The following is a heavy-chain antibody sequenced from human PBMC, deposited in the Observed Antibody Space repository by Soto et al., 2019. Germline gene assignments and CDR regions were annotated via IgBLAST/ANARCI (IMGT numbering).Heavy chain of an antibody. Sequence: VGSLRLSCAASGFTFSGYAMSSVLQAPGKGLEWVSAISGSGGSTYYADSVKGRFTISRDNSKNTLYLQMNSLKAEDTAVYYCAKEKFIGIAAHQGSDYWGQGTLVTVYS. J-gene: IGHJ4*02. CDR1: GFTFSGYA. CDR3: AKEKFIGIAAHQGSDY. CDR2: ISGSGGST. D-gene: IGHD6-6*01. V-gene: IGHV3-23*01.